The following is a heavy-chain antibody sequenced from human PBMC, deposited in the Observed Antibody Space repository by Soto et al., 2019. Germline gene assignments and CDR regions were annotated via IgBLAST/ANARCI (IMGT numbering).Heavy chain of an antibody. CDR2: IYYSGST. CDR1: GGSMSSNH. J-gene: IGHJ6*02. Sequence: QVQLQESGPGLVKPSEPLSLTCNVSGGSMSSNHWCWVRQPPGKGLAWMGYIYYSGSTKYNPSLKSRFTISGDTSKNQFSLKLNSVTAADTAVYYCASHSGDSYYYGMDGWGQGTTVIVSS. D-gene: IGHD4-17*01. V-gene: IGHV4-59*08. CDR3: ASHSGDSYYYGMDG.